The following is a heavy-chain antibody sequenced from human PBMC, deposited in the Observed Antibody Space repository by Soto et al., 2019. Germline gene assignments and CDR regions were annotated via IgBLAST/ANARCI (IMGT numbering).Heavy chain of an antibody. CDR2: ISSNGGST. CDR3: VKATTRRPGNYYGMDV. D-gene: IGHD4-17*01. J-gene: IGHJ6*02. CDR1: GFTFSSYD. V-gene: IGHV3-64D*08. Sequence: GRSLSLSCAGTGFTFSSYDMSWVRQAPGKGLEWVSTISSNGGSTYYADSVKGRFTISRDNSKNTLYLQMSSLRAEDTAVYYCVKATTRRPGNYYGMDVWGQGTTVTVSS.